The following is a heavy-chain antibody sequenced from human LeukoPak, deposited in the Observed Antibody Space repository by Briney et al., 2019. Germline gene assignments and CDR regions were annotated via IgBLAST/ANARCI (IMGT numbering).Heavy chain of an antibody. D-gene: IGHD3-3*01. J-gene: IGHJ4*02. CDR3: ARGDYDFWRGSRNLDY. Sequence: GGGLRLSRAASGFTPRSYSMSWGCQGPGKGLGWVSPIRSSSSDIYYADSVKSRFTISRDNANNSQYLQMLRMSAEDTAVYYCARGDYDFWRGSRNLDYWGQGTLVTVSS. CDR1: GFTPRSYS. V-gene: IGHV3-21*01. CDR2: IRSSSSDI.